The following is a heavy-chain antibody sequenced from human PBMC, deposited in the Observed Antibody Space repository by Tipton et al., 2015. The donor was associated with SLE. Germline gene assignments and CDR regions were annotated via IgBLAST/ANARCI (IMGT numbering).Heavy chain of an antibody. CDR2: VSNSGGT. CDR1: GGSISNYY. J-gene: IGHJ4*02. D-gene: IGHD2-8*02. Sequence: TLSLTCTVSGGSISNYYWSWIRQPPGKGLEWIGHVSNSGGTNYNPSLKSRVTISLDTSKNQFSLNLRSVTVADTAVYYCARESASTGHFDFWGQGTLVTVSS. V-gene: IGHV4-59*12. CDR3: ARESASTGHFDF.